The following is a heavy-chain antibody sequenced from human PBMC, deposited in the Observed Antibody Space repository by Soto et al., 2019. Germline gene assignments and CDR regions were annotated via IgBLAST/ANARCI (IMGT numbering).Heavy chain of an antibody. V-gene: IGHV3-33*01. CDR2: IWYDGSNK. D-gene: IGHD1-26*01. J-gene: IGHJ4*02. CDR1: GFTFSSYG. Sequence: QVQLVESGGGVVQPGRSLRLSCAASGFTFSSYGMHWVRQAPGKGLEWVAVIWYDGSNKYYADSVKGRFTISRDNSKNTLYLQVNSLRAEDTAVYYCARAEVGSSLGYWGQGTLVTVSS. CDR3: ARAEVGSSLGY.